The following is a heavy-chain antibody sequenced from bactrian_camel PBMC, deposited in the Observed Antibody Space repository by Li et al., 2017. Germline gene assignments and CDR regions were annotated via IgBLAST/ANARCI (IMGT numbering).Heavy chain of an antibody. Sequence: HVQLVESGGGLVQPGGSLRLSCAASGLSFSEPGMAWVRQFPGNKLEWVSGFYRPNSDTYYRDSVKGRFTISRDNAENTVYLQMNSLRPVDTAVYYCVRVYSDYQVQEYNYWGQGTQVTVS. CDR1: GLSFSEPG. CDR2: FYRPNSDT. V-gene: IGHV3S7*01. D-gene: IGHD4*01. J-gene: IGHJ4*01. CDR3: VRVYSDYQVQEYNY.